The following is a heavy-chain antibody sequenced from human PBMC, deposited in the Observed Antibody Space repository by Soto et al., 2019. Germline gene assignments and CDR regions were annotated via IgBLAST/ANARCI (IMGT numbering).Heavy chain of an antibody. J-gene: IGHJ3*01. D-gene: IGHD5-18*01. CDR1: GFTFSDNL. V-gene: IGHV1-3*01. CDR2: LNPDTGNT. CDR3: ARDIQSVGPRANDAFNV. Sequence: QVQLVQSGAELKKHGASVNISCTASGFTFSDNLINWVRQVPGQGLEWMGWLNPDTGNTRYSETFQGRVTISRHPSASIAYLELSGLANEDTALYFSARDIQSVGPRANDAFNVWGQGTMITVSS.